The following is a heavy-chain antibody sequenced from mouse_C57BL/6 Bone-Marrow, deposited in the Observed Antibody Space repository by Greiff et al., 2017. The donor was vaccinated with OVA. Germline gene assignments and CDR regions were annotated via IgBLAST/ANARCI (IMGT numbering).Heavy chain of an antibody. CDR1: GSTFTDYA. Sequence: QVQLQQSGPELVRPGVSVKISCKGSGSTFTDYALHWVKQSHAKSLEWIGVISTYYGDASYNQQFQDKATMTVDKTSSTAYMELARLTSEDSAVDYYARAGNYVDFDYWGQGTTLTVSS. D-gene: IGHD2-1*01. J-gene: IGHJ2*01. V-gene: IGHV1-67*01. CDR3: ARAGNYVDFDY. CDR2: ISTYYGDA.